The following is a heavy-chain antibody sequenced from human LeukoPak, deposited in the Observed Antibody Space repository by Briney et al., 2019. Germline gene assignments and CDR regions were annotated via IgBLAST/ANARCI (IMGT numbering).Heavy chain of an antibody. CDR3: ARPPYSSVDY. Sequence: PGGSLRLSCAASGFTFSDSFMSWIRQAPGKGLEWVSYISGSGSTIYHADSVKGRFTISRDNAKNSLYLQMNSLRAEDTAVYYCARPPYSSVDYWGQGTLVTVSS. V-gene: IGHV3-11*01. D-gene: IGHD5-18*01. CDR2: ISGSGSTI. CDR1: GFTFSDSF. J-gene: IGHJ4*02.